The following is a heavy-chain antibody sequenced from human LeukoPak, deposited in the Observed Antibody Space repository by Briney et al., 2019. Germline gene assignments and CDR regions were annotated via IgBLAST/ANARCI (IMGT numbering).Heavy chain of an antibody. CDR1: GFIFISHG. CDR2: MRYDGINK. CDR3: AKDGPYYGSGGGDYFDY. J-gene: IGHJ4*02. D-gene: IGHD3-10*01. V-gene: IGHV3-30*02. Sequence: GGSLRLSCAASGFIFISHGMHWVRQAPGKGLQWVAFMRYDGINKYYAASVKGRFTISRDNSKNTLYLQMNSLRTDDTAVYYCAKDGPYYGSGGGDYFDYWGQGTLVTVSS.